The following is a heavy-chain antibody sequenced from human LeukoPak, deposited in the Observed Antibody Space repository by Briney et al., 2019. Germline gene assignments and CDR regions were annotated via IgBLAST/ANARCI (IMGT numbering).Heavy chain of an antibody. V-gene: IGHV5-10-1*01. D-gene: IGHD3-9*01. Sequence: GESLKISWNGSGYSFTSYWISWGRQMPGKGLELMGRIDPSDSYTHYSPSFQGHVTISADKSISTVYLQWSSLKASDTAMYYCARVFILTGYYISYYFDYWGQGTLVTVSS. J-gene: IGHJ4*02. CDR1: GYSFTSYW. CDR3: ARVFILTGYYISYYFDY. CDR2: IDPSDSYT.